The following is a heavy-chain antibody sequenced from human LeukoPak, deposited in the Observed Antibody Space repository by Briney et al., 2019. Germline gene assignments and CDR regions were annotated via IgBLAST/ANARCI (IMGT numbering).Heavy chain of an antibody. Sequence: GGSLRLSCAASGFTFSAHGMHWVRQAPGKGLEWVAFIRFDGSTKYYADSVKGRFIVSRDNSKNTLSLQMGSLRAEDTAVYYCAKDQLLWFGESYDAFDIWGQGTMVTVSS. V-gene: IGHV3-30*02. D-gene: IGHD3-10*01. J-gene: IGHJ3*02. CDR3: AKDQLLWFGESYDAFDI. CDR1: GFTFSAHG. CDR2: IRFDGSTK.